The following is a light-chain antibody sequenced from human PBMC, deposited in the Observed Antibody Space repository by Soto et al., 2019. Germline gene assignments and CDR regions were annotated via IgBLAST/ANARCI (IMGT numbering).Light chain of an antibody. V-gene: IGKV1-39*01. J-gene: IGKJ1*01. CDR2: GAS. CDR3: QQSYTTPRT. Sequence: DIQMTQSPSSLSASIGDRVTITCRASQSISSYLNWYQQKPGKAPNLLIYGASNLQSGVPSRFSGSGSGTDFTLTISSLQSEDFATYYCQQSYTTPRTFGQGTKVEIK. CDR1: QSISSY.